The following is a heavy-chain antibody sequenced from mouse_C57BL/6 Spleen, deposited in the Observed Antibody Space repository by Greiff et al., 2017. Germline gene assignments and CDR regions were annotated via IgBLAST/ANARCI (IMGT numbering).Heavy chain of an antibody. CDR2: IDPANGNT. J-gene: IGHJ3*01. CDR1: GFNIKNTH. Sequence: VQLQQSVAELVRPGASVKLSCTASGFNIKNTHMHWVKQRPEQGLEWIGRIDPANGNTKYAPKFQGKATITADTSSNTAYLQLSSLTSEDTAIYYCAREEEDGPAWFAYWGQGTLVTVSA. CDR3: AREEEDGPAWFAY. D-gene: IGHD2-3*01. V-gene: IGHV14-3*01.